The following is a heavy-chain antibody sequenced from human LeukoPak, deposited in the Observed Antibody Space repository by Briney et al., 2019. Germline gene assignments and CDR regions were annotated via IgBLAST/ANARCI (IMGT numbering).Heavy chain of an antibody. Sequence: GASVKVSCKASGYTFTGYYMHWVRQAPGQGLEWMGGIIPIFGTANYAQKFQGRVTITADESTSTAYMELSSLRSEDTAVYYCARDGIYYYGSGTRWAWFDPWGQGTLVTVSS. V-gene: IGHV1-69*13. D-gene: IGHD3-10*01. CDR3: ARDGIYYYGSGTRWAWFDP. J-gene: IGHJ5*02. CDR2: IIPIFGTA. CDR1: GYTFTGYY.